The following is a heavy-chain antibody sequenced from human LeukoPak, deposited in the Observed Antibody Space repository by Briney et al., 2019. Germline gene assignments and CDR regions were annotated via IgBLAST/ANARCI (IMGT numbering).Heavy chain of an antibody. CDR3: ARDLSGVTGYTYGRGIDY. CDR2: IDNDGST. D-gene: IGHD5-18*01. V-gene: IGHV3-53*01. J-gene: IGHJ4*02. Sequence: GGSLRLSCAASGFTVSSNYMSWVRQAPGKGLECVSVIDNDGSTYYANSVKGRFTISRDISKNTLYLQMNSLRAEDTAVYYCARDLSGVTGYTYGRGIDYWGQGTLVTVSS. CDR1: GFTVSSNY.